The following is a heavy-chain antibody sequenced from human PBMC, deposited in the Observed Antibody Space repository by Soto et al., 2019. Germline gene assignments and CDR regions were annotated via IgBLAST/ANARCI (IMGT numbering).Heavy chain of an antibody. J-gene: IGHJ4*02. CDR1: GFTLSSYY. CDR2: ITYDGNKK. D-gene: IGHD6-19*01. V-gene: IGHV3-30-3*01. Sequence: GGSLRLSCEAHGFTLSSYYMHWVRQAPGKGLEWVGVITYDGNKKYYRDSVKGRFSISRDTSNNTVHLQMYSLRPEDTAVYYCARSVAVAGLGYWGQGSLVTVSS. CDR3: ARSVAVAGLGY.